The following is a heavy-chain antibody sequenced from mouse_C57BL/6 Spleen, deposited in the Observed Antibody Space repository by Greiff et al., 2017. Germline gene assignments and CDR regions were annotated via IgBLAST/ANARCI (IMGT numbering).Heavy chain of an antibody. CDR1: GYTFTSYW. D-gene: IGHD6-1*01. J-gene: IGHJ4*01. CDR2: IDPSDSET. V-gene: IGHV1-52*01. CDR3: ARTGSPYAMDY. Sequence: QVQLQQPGAELVRPGSSVKLSCKASGYTFTSYWMHWVKQRPIQGLEWIGNIDPSDSETHYNQQFKDKATLTVDKSSSTAYMQLSSLTSEDSAVYYCARTGSPYAMDYWGQGTSVTVSS.